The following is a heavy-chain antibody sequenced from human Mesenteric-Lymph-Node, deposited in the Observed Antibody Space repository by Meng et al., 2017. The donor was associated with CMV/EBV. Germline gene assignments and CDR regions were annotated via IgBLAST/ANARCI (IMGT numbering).Heavy chain of an antibody. CDR1: GYTFTSYG. Sequence: ASVKVSCKASGYTFTSYGIAWVRQAPGQGLEWMGWINPKSGDTDYAPKFQGGVTLTRDTSTSTIYMQTYLRSDDTAVYFCARAGRGDSTFSHYDYWGQGTPVTVSS. J-gene: IGHJ4*02. V-gene: IGHV1-2*02. D-gene: IGHD3-10*01. CDR2: INPKSGDT. CDR3: ARAGRGDSTFSHYDY.